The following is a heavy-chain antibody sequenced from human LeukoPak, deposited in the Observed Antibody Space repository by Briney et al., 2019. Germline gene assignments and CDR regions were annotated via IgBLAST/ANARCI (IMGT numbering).Heavy chain of an antibody. CDR1: GFTFSSYA. Sequence: GGALRLSCAASGFTFSSYAMHWVRQAPGKGLEGGAVISYDGSNKYYADSVKGRFTISREKSKNTLYLQMTSLRAEDPVVYYCARGRGYDILTGCGYWGQGTLVTVSS. CDR2: ISYDGSNK. CDR3: ARGRGYDILTGCGY. D-gene: IGHD3-9*01. V-gene: IGHV3-30*04. J-gene: IGHJ4*02.